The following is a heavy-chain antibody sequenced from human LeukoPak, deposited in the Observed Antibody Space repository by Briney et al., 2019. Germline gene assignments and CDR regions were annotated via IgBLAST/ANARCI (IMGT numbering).Heavy chain of an antibody. CDR2: ISAYNGNT. Sequence: GASVKVSCKASGYTFTSYGISWVRQAPGQGLEWMGWISAYNGNTNYAQKLQGRVTMTTDTSTSTAYMELRSLRSDDTAVYYCARDFLGRLLWSGPNWFDPWGQGTLVTVSS. J-gene: IGHJ5*02. V-gene: IGHV1-18*01. CDR1: GYTFTSYG. D-gene: IGHD2-2*01. CDR3: ARDFLGRLLWSGPNWFDP.